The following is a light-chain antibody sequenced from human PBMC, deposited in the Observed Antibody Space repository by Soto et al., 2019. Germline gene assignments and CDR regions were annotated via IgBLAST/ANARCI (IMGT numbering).Light chain of an antibody. V-gene: IGLV8-61*01. CDR2: NTN. Sequence: QTVVTQEPSFSVSPGGTVTLTCGLSSASVSGGYYPSWYQQTPGQAPRTLIYNTNTCSSGVPDRFSGSILGNKAALTITGAQAEDESDYYCVLYMGSGISLFGGGTKLTVL. J-gene: IGLJ2*01. CDR3: VLYMGSGISL. CDR1: SASVSGGYY.